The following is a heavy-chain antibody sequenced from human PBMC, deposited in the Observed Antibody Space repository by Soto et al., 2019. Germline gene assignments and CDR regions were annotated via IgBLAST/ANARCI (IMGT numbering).Heavy chain of an antibody. CDR3: ARVSAMGNSFDY. D-gene: IGHD5-18*01. J-gene: IGHJ4*02. V-gene: IGHV4-4*02. Sequence: LWSRATISIDKSKNQFSLNLSSVTAADAAVYYCARVSAMGNSFDYWGQGTLVTVSS.